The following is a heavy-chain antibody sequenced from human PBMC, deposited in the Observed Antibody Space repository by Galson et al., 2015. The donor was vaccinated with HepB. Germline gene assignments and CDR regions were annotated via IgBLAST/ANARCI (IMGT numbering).Heavy chain of an antibody. CDR2: ISGSGGST. Sequence: SLRLSCAASGFTFSSYAMSWVRQAPGKGLERVSAISGSGGSTYYADSVKGRFTISRDNSKNTLYLQMNSLRAEDTAVYYCAGSIVVVPAAIPRDWFDPWGQGTLVTVSS. D-gene: IGHD2-2*02. CDR1: GFTFSSYA. J-gene: IGHJ5*02. V-gene: IGHV3-23*01. CDR3: AGSIVVVPAAIPRDWFDP.